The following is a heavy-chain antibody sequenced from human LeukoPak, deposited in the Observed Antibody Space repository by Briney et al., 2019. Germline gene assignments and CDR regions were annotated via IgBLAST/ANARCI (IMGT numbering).Heavy chain of an antibody. Sequence: SVKVSCKASGGTFSSYAISWVRQAPGQGLEWMGGIIPIFGTANYAQKFQGRVTITADESTSTAYMELSSLRSEDTAVYYCASSGSASYVFAYFDYWGQGTLVTVSS. J-gene: IGHJ4*02. CDR1: GGTFSSYA. CDR3: ASSGSASYVFAYFDY. CDR2: IIPIFGTA. V-gene: IGHV1-69*01. D-gene: IGHD3-10*01.